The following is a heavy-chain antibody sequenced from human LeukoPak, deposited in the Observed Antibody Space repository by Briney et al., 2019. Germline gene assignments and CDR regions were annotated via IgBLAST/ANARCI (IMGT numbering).Heavy chain of an antibody. CDR1: GGSISSGGYY. V-gene: IGHV4-30-2*01. CDR2: IYHSGST. Sequence: SETLSLTCTVSGGSISSGGYYWSWIRQPPGKGLEWIGYIYHSGSTYYNPSLKSRVTISVDRSKNQFSLKLSSVTAADTAVYYCARVGAPDYWGQGTLVTVSS. D-gene: IGHD1-26*01. J-gene: IGHJ4*02. CDR3: ARVGAPDY.